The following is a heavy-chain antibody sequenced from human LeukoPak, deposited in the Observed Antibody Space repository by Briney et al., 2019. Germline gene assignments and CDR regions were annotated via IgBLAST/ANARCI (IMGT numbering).Heavy chain of an antibody. V-gene: IGHV1-3*01. CDR3: AAVDYGDY. CDR1: GYTFTSYA. D-gene: IGHD3-16*01. Sequence: ASVTVSCMASGYTFTSYAMHWVRQAPGQRLEWMGWINGGNDNTKYSEKLQGRVTFTKDTSASTAYMELSSLRSEDTAVYYCAAVDYGDYWGQGTLVTVSS. J-gene: IGHJ4*02. CDR2: INGGNDNT.